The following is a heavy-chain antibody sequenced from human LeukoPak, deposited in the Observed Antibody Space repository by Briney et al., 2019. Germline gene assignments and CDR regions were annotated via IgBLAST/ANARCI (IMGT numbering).Heavy chain of an antibody. J-gene: IGHJ4*02. CDR1: GFPFSYAW. CDR3: TTSSGQKYNYDSSDYYSPPFFDY. V-gene: IGHV3-15*01. CDR2: IKTKTDGETR. Sequence: GGSLRLSCAVSGFPFSYAWMSWVRQAPGKGLEWVGRIKTKTDGETRDYAAPVKGRFIISRDDSKNTLYLQMNSLKSEDTALYYCTTSSGQKYNYDSSDYYSPPFFDYWGQGTLVTVSS. D-gene: IGHD3-22*01.